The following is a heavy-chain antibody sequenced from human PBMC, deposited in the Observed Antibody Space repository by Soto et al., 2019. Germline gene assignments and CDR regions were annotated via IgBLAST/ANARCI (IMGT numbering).Heavy chain of an antibody. CDR3: ARGSHSSTWPEYFQH. D-gene: IGHD6-13*01. Sequence: QVQLVESGGGVVQPGRSLRLSCAASGFTFSSYAMHWVRQAPGKGLEWVAVISYDGSNAYYADSVKGRFTISKDNSKNTLYLQMNSLRAEDTAVYYCARGSHSSTWPEYFQHWGQGTLLTVSS. V-gene: IGHV3-30-3*01. J-gene: IGHJ1*01. CDR1: GFTFSSYA. CDR2: ISYDGSNA.